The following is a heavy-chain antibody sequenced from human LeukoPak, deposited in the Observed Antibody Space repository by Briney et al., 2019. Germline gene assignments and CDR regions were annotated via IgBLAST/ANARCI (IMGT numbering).Heavy chain of an antibody. V-gene: IGHV3-43*01. D-gene: IGHD1-26*01. Sequence: GGSLRLSCAATGFTFDDYTMHWVRQPPGKGLEWVSLFSWDGVTTYYADSVKGRFTISRDSGKNSLYLQMNSLTTEDAAFYYCAKGGGGSEMDYWGQGTLVTVSS. J-gene: IGHJ4*02. CDR2: FSWDGVTT. CDR1: GFTFDDYT. CDR3: AKGGGGSEMDY.